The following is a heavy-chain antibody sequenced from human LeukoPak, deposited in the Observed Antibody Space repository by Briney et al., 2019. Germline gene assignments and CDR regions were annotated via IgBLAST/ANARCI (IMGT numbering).Heavy chain of an antibody. D-gene: IGHD3-16*01. J-gene: IGHJ3*02. CDR3: ARGKVGLRDEGAFDI. CDR1: GYTFTSYY. CDR2: INPSGGST. Sequence: GASVKVSCKASGYTFTSYYMHWVRQAPGQGLEWMGIINPSGGSTSYAQKFQGRVTMTRDTSTSTVYMELSCLRSEDTAVYYCARGKVGLRDEGAFDIWGQGTMVTVSS. V-gene: IGHV1-46*01.